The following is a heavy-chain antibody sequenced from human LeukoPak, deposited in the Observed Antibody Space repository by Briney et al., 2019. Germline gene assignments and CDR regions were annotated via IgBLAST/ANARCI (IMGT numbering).Heavy chain of an antibody. V-gene: IGHV3-23*01. CDR1: GFTFSSYA. CDR2: ISGSGGST. J-gene: IGHJ4*02. CDR3: ATGPTVVDY. D-gene: IGHD4-23*01. Sequence: PGGSLRLSCAASGFTFSSYAMSWVRQAPGKGLEWVSAISGSGGSTYYADSVKGRFTISRDNSKNTLHVQMNSLRVEDTAIYYCATGPTVVDYWGQGTLVTVSS.